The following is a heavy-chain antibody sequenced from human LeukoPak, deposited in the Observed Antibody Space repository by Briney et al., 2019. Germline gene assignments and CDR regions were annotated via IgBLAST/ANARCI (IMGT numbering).Heavy chain of an antibody. J-gene: IGHJ3*01. D-gene: IGHD1-26*01. CDR2: INGSGSII. CDR3: GRDFGLSGTKRSFDL. CDR1: GFTFSSYG. V-gene: IGHV3-48*04. Sequence: GRSLRLSCAASGFTFSSYGMHWVRQAPGKGLEWLSYINGSGSIIFYADSVKGRFTISRDNAKNSLSLQMNSLRAEDTAVYYCGRDFGLSGTKRSFDLWGQGTMVTVSS.